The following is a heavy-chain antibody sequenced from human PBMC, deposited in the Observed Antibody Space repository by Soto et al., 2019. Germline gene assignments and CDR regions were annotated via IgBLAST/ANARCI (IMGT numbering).Heavy chain of an antibody. Sequence: EVQLVESGGGLVKPGGSLRLSCAASGFTFSNAWMSWVRQAPGKGLEWVGRIKSKTDGGTTDYAAPVKGRFTISRDDSKNTLYLQMNSLKAEDTAVYYCTTDTSPWNYFDYWGQGTLVTVSS. J-gene: IGHJ4*02. V-gene: IGHV3-15*01. D-gene: IGHD5-12*01. CDR1: GFTFSNAW. CDR2: IKSKTDGGTT. CDR3: TTDTSPWNYFDY.